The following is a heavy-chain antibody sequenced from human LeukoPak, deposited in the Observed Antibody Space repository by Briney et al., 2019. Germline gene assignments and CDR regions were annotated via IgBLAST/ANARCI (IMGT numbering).Heavy chain of an antibody. CDR1: GASINNNF. Sequence: SETLSLTCTVSGASINNNFWTWIRQPPGKGLEWIGYIYSSGSANYNPSLKSRVIIPRDTSKNQISLNLTSVTAADTALYFCARHRDYDTWGHGTLVTVSS. CDR3: ARHRDYDT. CDR2: IYSSGSA. J-gene: IGHJ4*01. D-gene: IGHD3-16*01. V-gene: IGHV4-59*08.